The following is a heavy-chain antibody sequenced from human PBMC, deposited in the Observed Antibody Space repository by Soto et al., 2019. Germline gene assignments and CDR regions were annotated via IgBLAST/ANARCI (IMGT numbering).Heavy chain of an antibody. CDR1: GYTFTKYW. D-gene: IGHD6-13*01. J-gene: IGHJ5*02. Sequence: GESLKISCKASGYTFTKYWITWVRQVPGKGLEYVGKIDPSDSYTTYSPSFQGHVTISVDKSISTAYLQWSSLKASDTAMYYCARPPAIAALGIWFDPWGQGTLVTVSS. V-gene: IGHV5-10-1*01. CDR3: ARPPAIAALGIWFDP. CDR2: IDPSDSYT.